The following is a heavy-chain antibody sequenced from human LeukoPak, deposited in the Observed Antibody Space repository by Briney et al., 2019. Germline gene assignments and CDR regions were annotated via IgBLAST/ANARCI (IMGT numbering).Heavy chain of an antibody. V-gene: IGHV3-23*01. J-gene: IGHJ4*02. D-gene: IGHD3-10*01. CDR1: GFTFSSYA. CDR3: AKDLRGAHYFDY. CDR2: ISGSGGST. Sequence: GGSLRLSCAASGFTFSSYAMSWVRQAPGKGREWVSAISGSGGSTYYADSVKGRFTISRDKSKNTLYLQMNSLRAEDTAVYYCAKDLRGAHYFDYWGQGTLVTVSS.